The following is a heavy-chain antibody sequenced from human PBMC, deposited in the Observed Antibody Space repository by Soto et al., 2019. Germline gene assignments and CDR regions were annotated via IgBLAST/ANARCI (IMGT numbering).Heavy chain of an antibody. Sequence: QVQLVQSGAEVKKPGASVKVSCEASGYTFTNYDINWVRLAPGQGLEWMGWMNPKSGNTGYAQRFQGRVTMTRSTSINTAYMELSSLTSEDTAVYYCARGPLENSYYDYWGQGTLVTVSS. CDR3: ARGPLENSYYDY. V-gene: IGHV1-8*01. CDR1: GYTFTNYD. J-gene: IGHJ4*02. D-gene: IGHD2-21*01. CDR2: MNPKSGNT.